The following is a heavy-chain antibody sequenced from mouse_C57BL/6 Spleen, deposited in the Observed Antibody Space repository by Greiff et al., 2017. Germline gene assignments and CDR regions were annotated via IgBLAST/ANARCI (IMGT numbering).Heavy chain of an antibody. V-gene: IGHV1-53*01. Sequence: QVQLQQPGTELVKPGASVKLSCKASGYTFTSYWMHWVKQRPGQGLEWIGNINPSNGGTNYNEKFKSKATLTVDKSSSTAYMQLSSLTSEDSAVYYGARGVLRHYYAMDYWGQGTSVTVSS. CDR3: ARGVLRHYYAMDY. D-gene: IGHD1-2*01. CDR1: GYTFTSYW. J-gene: IGHJ4*01. CDR2: INPSNGGT.